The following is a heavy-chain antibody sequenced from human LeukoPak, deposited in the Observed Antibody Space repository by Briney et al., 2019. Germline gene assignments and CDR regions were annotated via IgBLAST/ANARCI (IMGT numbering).Heavy chain of an antibody. Sequence: PGGSLRLSCAASGFTFSSYDMHWVRQATGKGLEWVSAIGTAGDTYYPGSVKGRFTISGESAKNSLYLQMNSLRAGDTAVYYCARLYSGYDSFDYWGQGTLVTVSS. V-gene: IGHV3-13*01. CDR3: ARLYSGYDSFDY. CDR1: GFTFSSYD. D-gene: IGHD5-12*01. J-gene: IGHJ4*02. CDR2: IGTAGDT.